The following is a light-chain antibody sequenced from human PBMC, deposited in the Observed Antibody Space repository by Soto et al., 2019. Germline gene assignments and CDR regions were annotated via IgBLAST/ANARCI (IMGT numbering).Light chain of an antibody. CDR3: QQGYSIHALT. Sequence: DIQMTQSPSSLSASLGDRVTITCRASQGIKNDLAWYQQKPGKAPKRLIYGASNLQSGVPSRFSGSGSGTEFTLMISSLQPDDFATYYCQQGYSIHALTFGGGTKLELK. V-gene: IGKV1-17*01. CDR1: QGIKND. J-gene: IGKJ4*01. CDR2: GAS.